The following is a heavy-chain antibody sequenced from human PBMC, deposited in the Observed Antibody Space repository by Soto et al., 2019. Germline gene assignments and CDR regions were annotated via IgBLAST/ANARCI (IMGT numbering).Heavy chain of an antibody. V-gene: IGHV3-7*01. Sequence: GGSLRLSCAASGFTFSNYWMSWVRQSPGKGLEWVANIKQDGSGQYYVDSVQGRFTISRDNAKNSLYLQMNNLRAEDTAVYYCARDQGAKVRGSDYWGQGTLVTVSS. CDR1: GFTFSNYW. CDR2: IKQDGSGQ. CDR3: ARDQGAKVRGSDY. J-gene: IGHJ4*02. D-gene: IGHD3-10*01.